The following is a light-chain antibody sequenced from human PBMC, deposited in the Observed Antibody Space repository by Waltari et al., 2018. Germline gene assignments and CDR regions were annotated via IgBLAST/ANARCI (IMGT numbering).Light chain of an antibody. V-gene: IGLV2-23*02. CDR2: EVS. CDR3: CSYAGSHTVVV. CDR1: SSDVGNYNL. Sequence: QSALTQPASVSGSPGQSITISCTGTSSDVGNYNLVSWYPQHPGKAPKLMIYEVSKRPSGVSNRFPGSKSGNTASLTIPGLQAEDEADYYCCSYAGSHTVVVFGGGTKLTVL. J-gene: IGLJ2*01.